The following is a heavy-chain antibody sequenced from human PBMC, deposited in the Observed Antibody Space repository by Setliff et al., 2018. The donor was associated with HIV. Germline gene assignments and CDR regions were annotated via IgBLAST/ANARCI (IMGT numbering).Heavy chain of an antibody. Sequence: ASVKVSCKTSGYTFTNYYVNWVRQAPGQGLEWMGIINCKNGDTSYPQKFQGRVTVTSDTSTSTVYMDLSGLRPEDTAVYYCARETQTGSGSYLVGGQGALVTVSS. CDR1: GYTFTNYY. CDR2: INCKNGDT. CDR3: ARETQTGSGSYLV. D-gene: IGHD3-10*01. J-gene: IGHJ4*02. V-gene: IGHV1-46*01.